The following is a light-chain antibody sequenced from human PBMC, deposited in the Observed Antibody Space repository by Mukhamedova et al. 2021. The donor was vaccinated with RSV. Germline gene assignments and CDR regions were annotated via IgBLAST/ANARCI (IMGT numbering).Light chain of an antibody. V-gene: IGLV1-44*01. CDR3: AAWDDSLNGVV. J-gene: IGLJ2*01. CDR1: SSNIGSNT. CDR2: RNN. Sequence: GSSSNIGSNTENWYQQLPGTAPKLLIYRNNQRPSGVPDRFSGSKSGTSASLAISGLQAEDEADYYCAAWDDSLNGVVFGGGTKLT.